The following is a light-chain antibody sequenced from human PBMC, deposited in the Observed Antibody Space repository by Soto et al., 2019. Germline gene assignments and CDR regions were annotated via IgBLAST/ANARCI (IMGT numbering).Light chain of an antibody. CDR2: DAS. V-gene: IGKV3-11*01. J-gene: IGKJ4*01. Sequence: PGERSALSCRASQTISSNYFAWYQQKPGQAPRLLIYDASNRATGIPARFSGSGSGTDFTLTISSLEPEDFAVYYCQQRSNWPPVFGGGTKVDIK. CDR3: QQRSNWPPV. CDR1: QTISSNY.